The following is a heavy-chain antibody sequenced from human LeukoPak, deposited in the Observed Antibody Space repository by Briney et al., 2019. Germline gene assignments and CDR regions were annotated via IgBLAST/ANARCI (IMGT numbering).Heavy chain of an antibody. CDR2: IWYDGSNK. V-gene: IGHV3-33*01. CDR1: GFTFSSYG. Sequence: PGGSLRLSCAASGFTFSSYGMHWVRQAPGKGLEWVAVIWYDGSNKYYADSVKGRFTISRDNSKNTLYLQMNSLRAEDTAVYYCAREVPGIAAAGDFDYWGQGTLVTVCS. D-gene: IGHD6-13*01. J-gene: IGHJ4*02. CDR3: AREVPGIAAAGDFDY.